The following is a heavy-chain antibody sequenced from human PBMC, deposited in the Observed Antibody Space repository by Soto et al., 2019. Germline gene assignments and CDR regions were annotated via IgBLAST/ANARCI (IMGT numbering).Heavy chain of an antibody. D-gene: IGHD1-1*01. Sequence: AGESLNSCWSCSGFSFTGYWISWVRQMPGKGLEWMGRIDPTDYFVNYSTSFQGHVSISADKSLSTAYLQWSSLKSSETGMYYCASSEWVQLYYDAPHXWCQGT. V-gene: IGHV5-10-1*01. CDR1: GFSFTGYW. CDR3: ASSEWVQLYYDAPHX. J-gene: IGHJ3*02. CDR2: IDPTDYFV.